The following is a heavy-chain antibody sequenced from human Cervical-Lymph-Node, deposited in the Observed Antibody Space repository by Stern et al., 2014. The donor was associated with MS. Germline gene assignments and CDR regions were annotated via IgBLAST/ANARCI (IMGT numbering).Heavy chain of an antibody. D-gene: IGHD6-19*01. CDR1: GYTFTSHG. Sequence: VQLVESGAEVKKPGASVKVSCRASGYTFTSHGITWVRQAPGQGLEWMGWISVYTGNTNYAKKLQGRVTMTTDIYTDTVYMELRSLRSDDTAIYYCARDTSGWYGDYWGQGTLVTVSS. V-gene: IGHV1-18*01. CDR2: ISVYTGNT. CDR3: ARDTSGWYGDY. J-gene: IGHJ4*02.